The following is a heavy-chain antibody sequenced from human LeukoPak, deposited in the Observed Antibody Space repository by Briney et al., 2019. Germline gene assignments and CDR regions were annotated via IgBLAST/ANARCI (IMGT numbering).Heavy chain of an antibody. J-gene: IGHJ5*02. D-gene: IGHD5-18*01. CDR3: AKDPEQLEAPYNWFDP. V-gene: IGHV3-23*01. Sequence: PGGSLRLSCAASGFTFSSYAMTWVRQAPGKGLEWVSGIGGGGGSSYYADSVKGRFTISRDNSKNTLYLQMNSLRAEDTAVYYCAKDPEQLEAPYNWFDPWGQGTLVTVSS. CDR2: IGGGGGSS. CDR1: GFTFSSYA.